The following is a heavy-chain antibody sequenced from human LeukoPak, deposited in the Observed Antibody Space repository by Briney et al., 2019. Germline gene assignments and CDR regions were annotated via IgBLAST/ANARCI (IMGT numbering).Heavy chain of an antibody. Sequence: GGSLRLSCAASGFTFSSYAMSWVRQAPGKGLEWVSAISGSGGSTYYADSAKGRFTISRDNSKNTLYLQMNSLRAEDTAVYYCAKHRIVVVPAAPDVWGKGTTVTVSS. J-gene: IGHJ6*04. CDR2: ISGSGGST. CDR3: AKHRIVVVPAAPDV. D-gene: IGHD2-2*01. CDR1: GFTFSSYA. V-gene: IGHV3-23*01.